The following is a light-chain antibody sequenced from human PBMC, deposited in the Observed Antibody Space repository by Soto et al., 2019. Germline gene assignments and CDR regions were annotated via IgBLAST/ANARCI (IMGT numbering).Light chain of an antibody. Sequence: QSALTLPASVCGSPGKSLTISCTGTSIDIAPYNYVSSYQQHPGKAPKLIIYEVSYLPSGISNRFSGSKSGNTAYLTISGLQAEDEADYYCSSYTSSTNYVFGTGTKVTVL. J-gene: IGLJ1*01. CDR1: SIDIAPYNY. V-gene: IGLV2-14*01. CDR2: EVS. CDR3: SSYTSSTNYV.